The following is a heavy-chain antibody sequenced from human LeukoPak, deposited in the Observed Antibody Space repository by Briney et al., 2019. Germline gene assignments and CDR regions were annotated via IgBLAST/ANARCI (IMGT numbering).Heavy chain of an antibody. CDR3: ARDRGGSYCSGGSCYSNPFDY. V-gene: IGHV3-11*01. J-gene: IGHJ4*02. Sequence: GGSLRLSCAASGFTFSDYYMSWIRQAPGKGLEWVSYISSSGSTIYYADSVKGRFTISRDNAKNSLYLQMNSLRAEDTAVYYCARDRGGSYCSGGSCYSNPFDYWGQGTLVTVSS. D-gene: IGHD2-15*01. CDR2: ISSSGSTI. CDR1: GFTFSDYY.